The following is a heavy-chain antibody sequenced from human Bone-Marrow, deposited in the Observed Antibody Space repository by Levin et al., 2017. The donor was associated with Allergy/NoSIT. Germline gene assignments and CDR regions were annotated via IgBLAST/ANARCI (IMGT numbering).Heavy chain of an antibody. J-gene: IGHJ6*02. D-gene: IGHD2-15*01. CDR2: ISSSSSYI. CDR3: ARGGAGGDCSGGSCYDHFYYYYGMDV. Sequence: GESLKISCAASGFTFSSYSMNWVRQAPGKGLEWVSSISSSSSYIYYADSVKGRFTISRDNAKNSLYLQMNSLRAEDTAVYYCARGGAGGDCSGGSCYDHFYYYYGMDVWGQGTTVTVSS. V-gene: IGHV3-21*01. CDR1: GFTFSSYS.